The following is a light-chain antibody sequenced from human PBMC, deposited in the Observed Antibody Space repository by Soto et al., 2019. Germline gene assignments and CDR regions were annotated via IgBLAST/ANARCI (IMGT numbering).Light chain of an antibody. CDR2: GAS. CDR3: QQFGSSITHT. Sequence: EIVLTQSPGTLSLSPGERATLSCRASQSVSNNYLAWYQQKPGQAPRLLIYGASNRATGIPDRFSGSGSGTDFTLTISRLEPEDFGVYYCQQFGSSITHTFGQGTRLEIK. J-gene: IGKJ5*01. V-gene: IGKV3-20*01. CDR1: QSVSNNY.